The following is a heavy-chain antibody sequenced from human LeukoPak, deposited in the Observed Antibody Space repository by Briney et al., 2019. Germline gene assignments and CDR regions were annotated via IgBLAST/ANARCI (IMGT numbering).Heavy chain of an antibody. CDR2: IIPIFGTA. CDR1: GGTFSSYA. CDR3: ARGISSGYSYGYFDY. V-gene: IGHV1-69*13. Sequence: SVKVSCKASGGTFSSYAISWVRQAPGQGLEWMGGIIPIFGTANYAQKFQGRVTITADESTSTAYMELSSLRSEDTAVYYCARGISSGYSYGYFDYWGQGTLVTVSS. D-gene: IGHD5-18*01. J-gene: IGHJ4*02.